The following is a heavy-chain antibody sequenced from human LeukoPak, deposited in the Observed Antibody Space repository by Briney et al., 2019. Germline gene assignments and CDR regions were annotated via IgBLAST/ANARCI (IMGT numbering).Heavy chain of an antibody. CDR2: ISSSSSYI. CDR1: GFTFSSYA. Sequence: GGSLRLSCAASGFTFSSYAMSWVRQAPGKGLEWVSSISSSSSYIYYADSVKGRFTISRDNAKNSLYLQMNSLRAEDTAVYYCARNSSSWYYLYYYYYYGMDVWGQGTTVTVSS. D-gene: IGHD6-13*01. J-gene: IGHJ6*02. V-gene: IGHV3-21*01. CDR3: ARNSSSWYYLYYYYYYGMDV.